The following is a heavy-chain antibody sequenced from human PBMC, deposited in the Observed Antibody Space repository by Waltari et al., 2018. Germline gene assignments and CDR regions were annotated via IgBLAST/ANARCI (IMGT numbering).Heavy chain of an antibody. J-gene: IGHJ4*02. CDR1: GYTLTELS. V-gene: IGHV1-24*01. CDR2: FDPDDGET. Sequence: QVQLVQSGAEVKKPGASVKVSCKVSGYTLTELSMHWVRQAPGQGIEWMGGFDPDDGETIDAQKFPGRVTMTEDTSPDTAYMELSSLRSEDTAVYYCATAALWMQLPPTFDYWGQGTLVTVSS. D-gene: IGHD5-18*01. CDR3: ATAALWMQLPPTFDY.